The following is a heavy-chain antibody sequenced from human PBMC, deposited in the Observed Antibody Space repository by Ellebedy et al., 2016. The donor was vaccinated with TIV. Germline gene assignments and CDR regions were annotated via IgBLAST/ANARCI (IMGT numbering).Heavy chain of an antibody. D-gene: IGHD5-24*01. CDR3: ARHVFGLQLWDDY. V-gene: IGHV4-31*03. CDR1: GGSISSGGYY. J-gene: IGHJ4*02. Sequence: SETLSLXXTVSGGSISSGGYYWSWIRQHPGKGLEWIGYIYYSGSTYYNPSLKSRVTISVDTSKNQFSLKLSSVTAADTAVYYCARHVFGLQLWDDYWGQGTLVTVSS. CDR2: IYYSGST.